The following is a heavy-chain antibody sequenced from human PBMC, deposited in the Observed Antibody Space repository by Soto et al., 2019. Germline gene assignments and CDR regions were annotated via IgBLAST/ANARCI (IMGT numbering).Heavy chain of an antibody. Sequence: EVQLVETGGGLIQPGGSLRLSCAASGFTVSSNYMSWVRQAPGKGLEWVSVIYGGGSTYYADSVKGRFTLSRDNSRNTLYFQMNTLIAEDTAVYYCARITRDFYAFDIWGQGTMVTVSS. V-gene: IGHV3-53*02. CDR2: IYGGGST. CDR1: GFTVSSNY. D-gene: IGHD1-20*01. J-gene: IGHJ3*02. CDR3: ARITRDFYAFDI.